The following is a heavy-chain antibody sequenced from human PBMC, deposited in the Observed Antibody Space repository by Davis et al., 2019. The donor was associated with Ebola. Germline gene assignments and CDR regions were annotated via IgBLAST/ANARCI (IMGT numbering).Heavy chain of an antibody. J-gene: IGHJ4*02. D-gene: IGHD3-10*01. CDR1: GYTFTTFG. V-gene: IGHV1-18*01. CDR2: ISAYNGNT. CDR3: ARDTYYGSGSYLLDY. Sequence: AASVKVSCKASGYTFTTFGVSWVRQAPGQGLEWMGWISAYNGNTNYAQKLQGRVTMTTDTSTSTAYMELRSLRSDDTAVYYCARDTYYGSGSYLLDYWGQGTLVTVSP.